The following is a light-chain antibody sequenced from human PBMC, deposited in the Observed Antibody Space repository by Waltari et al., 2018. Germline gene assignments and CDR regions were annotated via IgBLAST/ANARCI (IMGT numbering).Light chain of an antibody. Sequence: QLVLTQSPSASASLGASVKLPCTLSSGHRSNLIAWLPQQPGKGPRYLMKVNSDGSHRKGDEIPDRFSGSSSGAERYLTISSLQSEDEADYYCETGGHGTWVFGGGTKLTVL. J-gene: IGLJ3*02. CDR1: SGHRSNL. CDR2: VNSDGSH. V-gene: IGLV4-69*01. CDR3: ETGGHGTWV.